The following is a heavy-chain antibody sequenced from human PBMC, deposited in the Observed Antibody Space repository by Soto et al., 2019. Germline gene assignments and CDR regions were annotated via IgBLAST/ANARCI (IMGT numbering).Heavy chain of an antibody. V-gene: IGHV5-51*01. CDR2: IHPGDYAT. Sequence: PGASQKTSCTGSGSSSSSYWIGWIRPMPGQGPEWMGVIHPGDYATSYSTSFHGQVTISADKSISTAYLQWSGLMASNTAMYYCARYCSGGSCYCPSYRFDYWGQGTLVTVSS. J-gene: IGHJ4*02. D-gene: IGHD2-15*01. CDR3: ARYCSGGSCYCPSYRFDY. CDR1: GSSSSSYW.